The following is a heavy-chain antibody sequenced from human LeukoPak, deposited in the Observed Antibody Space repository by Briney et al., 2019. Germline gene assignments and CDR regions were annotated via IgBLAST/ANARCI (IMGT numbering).Heavy chain of an antibody. J-gene: IGHJ6*02. CDR3: ARLGYYYGMDV. CDR1: GGSITSHY. Sequence: SETLSLTCTVSGGSITSHYWSWIRQPPGKGLEWIGYIYYSGSTNYNPSLKSRVTISVDTSKNQFSLKLSSVTAADTAVYYCARLGYYYGMDVWGQGTTVTVSS. V-gene: IGHV4-59*08. D-gene: IGHD3-16*01. CDR2: IYYSGST.